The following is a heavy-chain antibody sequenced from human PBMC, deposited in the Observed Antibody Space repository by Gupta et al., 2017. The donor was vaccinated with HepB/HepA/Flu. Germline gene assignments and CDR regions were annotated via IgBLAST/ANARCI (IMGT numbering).Heavy chain of an antibody. CDR2: IYSGGST. Sequence: EVQLVEAGGGLIQSGGSLRLSCAASGFSVSTHSMSWVRPAPGKGLEWISIIYSGGSTYYYADSVKVRFIISRDNSKNTLYLQMNSLRPEDTAVYFCARNFEHCSSTSCFFAFDIWGQGTTVTVSS. CDR3: ARNFEHCSSTSCFFAFDI. V-gene: IGHV3-53*01. D-gene: IGHD2-2*01. CDR1: GFSVSTHS. J-gene: IGHJ3*02.